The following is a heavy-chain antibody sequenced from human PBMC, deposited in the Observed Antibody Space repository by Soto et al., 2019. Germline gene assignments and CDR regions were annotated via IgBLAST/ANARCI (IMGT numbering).Heavy chain of an antibody. J-gene: IGHJ6*02. CDR1: GFTFSSYA. CDR2: ISYDGSNK. CDR3: AGDYYDSSGSSMVARPDYGMDV. V-gene: IGHV3-30-3*01. D-gene: IGHD3-22*01. Sequence: GGSLRLSCAASGFTFSSYAMHWVRQAPGKGLEWVAVISYDGSNKYYADSVKGRFTISRDNSKNTLYLQMNSLRAEDTAVYYCAGDYYDSSGSSMVARPDYGMDVWGQGTTVTVSS.